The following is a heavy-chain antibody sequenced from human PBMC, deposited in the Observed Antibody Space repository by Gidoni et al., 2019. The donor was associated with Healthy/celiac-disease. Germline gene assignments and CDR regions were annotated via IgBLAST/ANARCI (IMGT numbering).Heavy chain of an antibody. CDR1: GFTFSTYI. Sequence: EVQLVESGGGLVKPGGSLRLSCAASGFTFSTYIMNWVRQAHGKGLEWVSSINSRSTYIYYADSVKGRFTISRDNAKNSLHLQMNSLRVEDTGTYYCARPRDCSGGSCFFDYWGQGTLVIVSS. CDR3: ARPRDCSGGSCFFDY. V-gene: IGHV3-21*01. J-gene: IGHJ4*02. CDR2: INSRSTYI. D-gene: IGHD2-15*01.